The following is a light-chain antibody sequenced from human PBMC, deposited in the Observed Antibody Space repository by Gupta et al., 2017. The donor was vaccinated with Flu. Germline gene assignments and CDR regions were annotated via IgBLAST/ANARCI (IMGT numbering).Light chain of an antibody. CDR2: DDS. V-gene: IGLV3-21*03. CDR3: QVWDTTSEHQV. CDR1: NIGSKT. Sequence: GKTARITCGGNNIGSKTVHWYQQKPGQAPVLFVYDDSGRPSGIPERLSGSNSGNTATLTINRVEAGDEADYYCQVWDTTSEHQVFGGGTKLTVL. J-gene: IGLJ2*01.